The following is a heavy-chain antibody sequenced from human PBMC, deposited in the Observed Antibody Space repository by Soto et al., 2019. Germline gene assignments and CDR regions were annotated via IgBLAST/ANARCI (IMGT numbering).Heavy chain of an antibody. CDR2: TSYDGSNK. V-gene: IGHV3-30-3*01. Sequence: PGGSLSLSCAASGFTFSSYAMHWVRQAPGKGLEWVAVTSYDGSNKYYADSVKGRFTISRDNSKNTLYLQMNSLRAEDTAVYYCARDPGEQQLALYGMDVWGQGTTVTVSS. J-gene: IGHJ6*02. D-gene: IGHD6-13*01. CDR3: ARDPGEQQLALYGMDV. CDR1: GFTFSSYA.